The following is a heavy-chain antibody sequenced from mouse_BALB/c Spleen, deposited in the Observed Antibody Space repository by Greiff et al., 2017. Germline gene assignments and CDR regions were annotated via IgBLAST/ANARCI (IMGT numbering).Heavy chain of an antibody. J-gene: IGHJ2*01. D-gene: IGHD1-1*01. Sequence: VQLQQSGAELVKPGASVKLSCTASGFNIKDTYMHWVKQRPEQGLEWIGRIDPANGNTKYDPKFQGKATITADTSSNTAYLQLSSLTSEDTAVYYCARIIYCGSSFVDYWGQGTTLTVSA. CDR1: GFNIKDTY. CDR3: ARIIYCGSSFVDY. V-gene: IGHV14-3*02. CDR2: IDPANGNT.